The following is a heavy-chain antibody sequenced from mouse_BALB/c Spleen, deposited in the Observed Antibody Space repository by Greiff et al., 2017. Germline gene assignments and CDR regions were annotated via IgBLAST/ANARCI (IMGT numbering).Heavy chain of an antibody. CDR2: ISPGNGDI. J-gene: IGHJ2*01. CDR3: KRWGYVHFDY. D-gene: IGHD3-1*01. V-gene: IGHV1S53*02. Sequence: QVQLQQSDAELVKPGASVKISCKASGYTFTDHAIPWVKQKPEQGLEWIGYISPGNGDIKYTETFKGRATLTADNSSSTAYMQLNSLTSEDSAVYFCKRWGYVHFDYWGQGTTLTVSS. CDR1: GYTFTDHA.